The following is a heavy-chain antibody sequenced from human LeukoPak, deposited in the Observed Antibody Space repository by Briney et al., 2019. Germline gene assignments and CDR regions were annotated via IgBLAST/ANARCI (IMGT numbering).Heavy chain of an antibody. CDR3: VKADYYDSSGHSIFDY. D-gene: IGHD3-22*01. V-gene: IGHV3-9*01. J-gene: IGHJ4*02. Sequence: GGSLRLSCAASGFTFHDYAMHSVRQTPGKGLGWVSGISWNSGSIDYADSVKGRFTVSRDNAKNSLYLQMNSLRPEDTALYYCVKADYYDSSGHSIFDYWGQGTLVTVSS. CDR1: GFTFHDYA. CDR2: ISWNSGSI.